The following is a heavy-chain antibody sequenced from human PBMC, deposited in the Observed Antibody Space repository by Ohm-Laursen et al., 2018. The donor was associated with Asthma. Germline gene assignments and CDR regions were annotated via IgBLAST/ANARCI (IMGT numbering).Heavy chain of an antibody. CDR3: ATQTYDY. V-gene: IGHV3-21*01. CDR1: GYSFSLYS. Sequence: ETLSLTCAASGYSFSLYSIHWIRQAPGKGLEWVASISTASTFIYYADSVKGRFTVSRDDAKNSLYLQMNSLRAEDTAVYYCATQTYDYWGQGTLVTVSS. J-gene: IGHJ4*02. CDR2: ISTASTFI.